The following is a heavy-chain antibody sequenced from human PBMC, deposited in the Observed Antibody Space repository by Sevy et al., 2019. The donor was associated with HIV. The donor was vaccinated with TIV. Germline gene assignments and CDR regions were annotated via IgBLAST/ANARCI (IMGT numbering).Heavy chain of an antibody. V-gene: IGHV1-24*01. J-gene: IGHJ4*02. D-gene: IGHD3-22*01. Sequence: ASVKVSCKVSGSTLTQLSMHWVRQAPGIGLEWMVTFDPEDGKTLYAQKFQGRVTMTEDTSTHTAYMQLSSLTSEDTAIYYCASTREYYEINGYYFDFWGQGTLVTVSS. CDR3: ASTREYYEINGYYFDF. CDR2: FDPEDGKT. CDR1: GSTLTQLS.